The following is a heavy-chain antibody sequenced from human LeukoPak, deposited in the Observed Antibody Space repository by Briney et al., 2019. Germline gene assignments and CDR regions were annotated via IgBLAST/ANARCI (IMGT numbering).Heavy chain of an antibody. V-gene: IGHV1-8*01. J-gene: IGHJ3*02. D-gene: IGHD3-3*01. Sequence: ASVTVSCTASGYTFTSYDINWVRQATGQGLEWMGWMNPNSGNTGYAQKFQGRVTMTRNTSISTAYMELSSLRSEDTAVYYCARGKYYDFWSGYFAATSDAFDIWGQGTMVTVSS. CDR3: ARGKYYDFWSGYFAATSDAFDI. CDR1: GYTFTSYD. CDR2: MNPNSGNT.